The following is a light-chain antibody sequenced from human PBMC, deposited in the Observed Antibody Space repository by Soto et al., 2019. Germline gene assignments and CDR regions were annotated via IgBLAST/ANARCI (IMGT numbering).Light chain of an antibody. Sequence: EIVLTQSPGTLSLSPGERATLSCRASQSVSSSYLAWYQQKPGQAPRLLIYGASNRATGIPDRFSGGGSGTGFTLTISRLEPEDVAVYYCQQYGDSSPITFGQGTRVEMK. CDR3: QQYGDSSPIT. CDR2: GAS. V-gene: IGKV3-20*01. CDR1: QSVSSSY. J-gene: IGKJ5*01.